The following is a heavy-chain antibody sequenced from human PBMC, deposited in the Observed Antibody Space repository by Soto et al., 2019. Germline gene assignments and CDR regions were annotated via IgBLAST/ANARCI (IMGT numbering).Heavy chain of an antibody. J-gene: IGHJ4*02. D-gene: IGHD2-2*01. CDR1: GGSISSCGSY. CDR3: VRYCSTTKCPFDY. CDR2: IYYSGNT. Sequence: SETLSLTCTVSGGSISSCGSYWGWIRQPPGKGLEWIGYIYYSGNTYFNPSLKSRVTLSVDTSKNQFSLNLSSVTAADTAVYHCVRYCSTTKCPFDYWGQGTLVTVSS. V-gene: IGHV4-30-4*01.